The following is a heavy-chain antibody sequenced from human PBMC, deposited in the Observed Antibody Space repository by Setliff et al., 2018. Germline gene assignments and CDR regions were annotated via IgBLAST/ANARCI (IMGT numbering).Heavy chain of an antibody. D-gene: IGHD3-3*01. CDR3: ARHFYPPDFFDH. Sequence: SETLSLTCSASGVDVIERLYYWSWVRQSPGKGLEWIGTRYYTGTTFYNPSLESRVAVSPDAAEKKFSLNLRSVTTADTAVYYCARHFYPPDFFDHWGQGLLVTVSS. CDR2: RYYTGTT. J-gene: IGHJ4*02. V-gene: IGHV4-39*01. CDR1: GVDVIERLYY.